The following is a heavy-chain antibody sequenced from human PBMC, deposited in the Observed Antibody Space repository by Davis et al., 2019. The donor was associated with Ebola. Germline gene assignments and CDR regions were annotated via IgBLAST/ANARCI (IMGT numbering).Heavy chain of an antibody. D-gene: IGHD1-26*01. J-gene: IGHJ2*01. CDR2: IFPDDSDT. V-gene: IGHV5-51*01. Sequence: GESLKISCKASGYSFANYWIGWVRQMPGKGLEWMGIIFPDDSDTRYSPSFQGQVTISADKSISTTYLQWSSLKASDTAMYFCARLRGTIVVISPGGRYFDLWGRGTLVTVSS. CDR3: ARLRGTIVVISPGGRYFDL. CDR1: GYSFANYW.